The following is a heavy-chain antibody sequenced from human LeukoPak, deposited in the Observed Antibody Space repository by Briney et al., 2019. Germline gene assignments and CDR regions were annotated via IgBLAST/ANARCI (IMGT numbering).Heavy chain of an antibody. V-gene: IGHV3-23*01. CDR1: GFTFSSSA. J-gene: IGHJ6*02. CDR3: AKTHSSDWAYYYGMDV. D-gene: IGHD6-19*01. CDR2: ISNNGGYT. Sequence: PGGSLRLSCAASGFTFSSSAMSWVRQAPGKGLEWVSAISNNGGYTYYADSVQGRFTISRDNFKNTLYLQVNSLRAEDTAVYYCAKTHSSDWAYYYGMDVWGQGTTVTVSS.